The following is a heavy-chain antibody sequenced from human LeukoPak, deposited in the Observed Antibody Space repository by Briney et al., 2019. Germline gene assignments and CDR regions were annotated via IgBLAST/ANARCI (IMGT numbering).Heavy chain of an antibody. CDR1: GFTVSNNY. D-gene: IGHD5-24*01. V-gene: IGHV3-66*02. CDR2: IYSGGST. CDR3: ARDGDGYNPPYFDY. Sequence: GGSLRLSCAASGFTVSNNYMSWVRQAPGKGLERVSVIYSGGSTYYADSVKGRFTISRDNSKNTLYLQMNSLRAEDTAVYYCARDGDGYNPPYFDYWGQGTLVTVSS. J-gene: IGHJ4*02.